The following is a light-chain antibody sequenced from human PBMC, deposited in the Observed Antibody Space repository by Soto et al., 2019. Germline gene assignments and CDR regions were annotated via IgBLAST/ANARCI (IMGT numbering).Light chain of an antibody. J-gene: IGKJ4*01. CDR2: AAS. CDR3: QQIYSAPLT. Sequence: DIQMTQSPSSLSASVGDRVTITCRASQSITTYLNWYRQKPGKAPKLLIYAASSLQSGVPSRFSGSGSETEFTLSISSRQPEDFATYVCQQIYSAPLTFGGGTKVDIK. CDR1: QSITTY. V-gene: IGKV1-39*01.